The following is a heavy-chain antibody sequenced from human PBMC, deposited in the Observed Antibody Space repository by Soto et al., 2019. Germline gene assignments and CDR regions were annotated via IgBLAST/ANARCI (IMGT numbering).Heavy chain of an antibody. V-gene: IGHV1-69*02. CDR3: ATAVLDTAMVTLPIDS. Sequence: QVQLVQSGAEVKKPGSSVKVSCKASGGTFSSYTISWVRQAPGQGLEWMGRIIPILGIANYAQKFQGRVTVTADKSTSTAYIGLRSLRSEDTAVYYCATAVLDTAMVTLPIDSWGQGTLVTVSS. D-gene: IGHD5-18*01. J-gene: IGHJ4*02. CDR1: GGTFSSYT. CDR2: IIPILGIA.